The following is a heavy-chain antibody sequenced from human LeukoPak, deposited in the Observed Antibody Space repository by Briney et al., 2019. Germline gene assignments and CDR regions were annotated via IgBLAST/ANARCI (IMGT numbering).Heavy chain of an antibody. CDR3: ARSPTGTPFDY. Sequence: GGSLRLSCATSGFTFSSYGEHWVPQATGKALEWVAVLWYDGSNKYYADSVKGRFTISRDNSENTLYLQMTSLRAEDTAVYYCARSPTGTPFDYWGQGTLVTVSS. J-gene: IGHJ4*02. CDR1: GFTFSSYG. CDR2: LWYDGSNK. V-gene: IGHV3-33*01. D-gene: IGHD1-14*01.